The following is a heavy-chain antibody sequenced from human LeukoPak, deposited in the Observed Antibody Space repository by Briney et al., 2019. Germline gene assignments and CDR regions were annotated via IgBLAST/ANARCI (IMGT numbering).Heavy chain of an antibody. Sequence: GGSLRLSCAASEFSVGSNYMTWVRQAPGKGLEWVAVISYDGSNKYYADSVKGRFTISRDNSKNTLYLQMNSLRAEDTAVYYCARDYPYSSSWYRLSWFDPWGQGTLVTVSS. V-gene: IGHV3-30*03. J-gene: IGHJ5*02. D-gene: IGHD6-13*01. CDR2: ISYDGSNK. CDR1: EFSVGSNY. CDR3: ARDYPYSSSWYRLSWFDP.